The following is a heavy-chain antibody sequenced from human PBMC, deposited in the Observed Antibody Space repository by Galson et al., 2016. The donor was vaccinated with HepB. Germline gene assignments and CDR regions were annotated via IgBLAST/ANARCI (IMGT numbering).Heavy chain of an antibody. J-gene: IGHJ6*02. CDR2: TQYRSKWES. V-gene: IGHV6-1*01. Sequence: CAISGDSVSSSTAAWHWIRQSPSRGLEWLARTQYRSKWESHYADSVRSRVTVIPDTSKNLLTLQENSVSPEDTAVYYCVKGPPAYHYYGMDVWGQGTPVTVSS. CDR1: GDSVSSSTAA. CDR3: VKGPPAYHYYGMDV.